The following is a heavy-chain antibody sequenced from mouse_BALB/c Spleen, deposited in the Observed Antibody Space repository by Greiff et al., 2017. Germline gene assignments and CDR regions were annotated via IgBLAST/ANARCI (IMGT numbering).Heavy chain of an antibody. D-gene: IGHD2-4*01. J-gene: IGHJ2*01. CDR3: ARMGDYDWVDY. V-gene: IGHV1-69*02. CDR1: SYTFTSYW. CDR2: IDPSDSYT. Sequence: QVQLQQSGAELVKPGASVKMSCKASSYTFTSYWMHWVKQRPGQGLEWIGVIDPSDSYTSYNQKFKGKATLTVDKSSSTAYMQLKSLTSEDSAVYYCARMGDYDWVDYWGQGTTLTVSS.